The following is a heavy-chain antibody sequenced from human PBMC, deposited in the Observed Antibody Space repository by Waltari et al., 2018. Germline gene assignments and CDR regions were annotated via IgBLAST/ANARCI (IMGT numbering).Heavy chain of an antibody. CDR3: AREGLATPDAFDI. D-gene: IGHD5-12*01. J-gene: IGHJ3*02. CDR2: SYTSGST. Sequence: QVQLQSSGPGLVKPSQTLSLTCTVSGGSIRRGSYYWRWLRQPAGKGLEWIGRSYTSGSTNYNPSLKSRVTISVDTSKNQFSLKLSSVTAADTAVYYCAREGLATPDAFDIWGQGTMVTVSS. CDR1: GGSIRRGSYY. V-gene: IGHV4-61*02.